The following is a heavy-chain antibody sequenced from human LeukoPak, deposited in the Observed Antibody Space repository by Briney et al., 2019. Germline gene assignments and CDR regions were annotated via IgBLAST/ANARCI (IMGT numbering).Heavy chain of an antibody. V-gene: IGHV7-4-1*02. J-gene: IGHJ4*02. CDR2: INTNTGNP. Sequence: GASVKVSCKASGYTFTSYAMNWVRQAPGQGLEWMGWINTNTGNPTYAQGLTGRFVFSLDTSVSTAYLQISSLKAEDTAVYYCARGGMTTVTRMVLGYWGQGTLVTVSS. D-gene: IGHD4-17*01. CDR1: GYTFTSYA. CDR3: ARGGMTTVTRMVLGY.